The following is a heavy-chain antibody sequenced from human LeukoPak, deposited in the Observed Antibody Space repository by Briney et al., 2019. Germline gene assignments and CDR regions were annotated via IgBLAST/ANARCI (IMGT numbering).Heavy chain of an antibody. D-gene: IGHD2-15*01. CDR3: ARGFRSFDS. Sequence: GGSLRLSCAASGFTFSSYAMSWVRQAPGKGLEWVSVISGSGGTKYHADSVKGRFTISRDNSKNTLYLQMNSLKSEDTAVYYCARGFRSFDSWGQGTLVTVSS. CDR2: ISGSGGTK. J-gene: IGHJ4*02. CDR1: GFTFSSYA. V-gene: IGHV3-23*01.